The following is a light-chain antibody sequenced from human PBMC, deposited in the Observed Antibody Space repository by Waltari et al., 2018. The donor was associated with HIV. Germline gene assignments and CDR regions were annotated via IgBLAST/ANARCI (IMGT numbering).Light chain of an antibody. V-gene: IGLV2-23*02. J-gene: IGLJ2*01. Sequence: QSALTQPASVSGSPGQSITISCTGTSNDVGSYNFVSWYQQHPGKAPRLIIYEVSKRPSGVSNRFSGSKSGNTASLTSAGLQAEDEADYSCCSYAGKSNTFLIFGGGTKLTVL. CDR3: CSYAGKSNTFLI. CDR2: EVS. CDR1: SNDVGSYNF.